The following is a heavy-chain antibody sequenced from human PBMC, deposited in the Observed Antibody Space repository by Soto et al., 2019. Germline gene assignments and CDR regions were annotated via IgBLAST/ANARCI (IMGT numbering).Heavy chain of an antibody. J-gene: IGHJ4*02. CDR3: ASHVAVPRTRGFDY. CDR2: IYHSGTT. Sequence: QVQLQESGPGLVKPSGTLSLTCAVSGASISDNWWSWVRQPPGKGLEWIGEIYHSGTTTYNPSLKSRVTISVDKSSSQISLTLNSVTAADTAIYYCASHVAVPRTRGFDYWGQGTPVTVSS. D-gene: IGHD2-15*01. CDR1: GASISDNW. V-gene: IGHV4-4*02.